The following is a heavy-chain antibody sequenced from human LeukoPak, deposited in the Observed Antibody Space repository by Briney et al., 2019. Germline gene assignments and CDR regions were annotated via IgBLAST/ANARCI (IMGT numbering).Heavy chain of an antibody. CDR1: GYSISSGYY. Sequence: SETLSLTCAVSGYSISSGYYWGWIRQPPGKGLERIGSIYHSGSTYYNPSLRSRVTISVDTSKNQFSLKLSSVTAADTAVYYCARNYDIWGGFDPWGQGTLVTVSS. V-gene: IGHV4-38-2*01. D-gene: IGHD3-9*01. J-gene: IGHJ5*02. CDR3: ARNYDIWGGFDP. CDR2: IYHSGST.